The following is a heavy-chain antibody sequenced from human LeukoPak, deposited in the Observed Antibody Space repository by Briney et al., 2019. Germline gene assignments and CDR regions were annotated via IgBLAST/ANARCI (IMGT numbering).Heavy chain of an antibody. D-gene: IGHD6-13*01. Sequence: SETLFLTCTVHGGSLRSHFWSWIPQAAGKVLEWIGGVAASGRSNYNPYLKSRVTMSVDSSKSHFSMRLSTVAAADTAVYYCGRTAAAGAPYFDYWGLGTLVTVSS. J-gene: IGHJ4*02. CDR2: VAASGRS. V-gene: IGHV4-4*07. CDR1: GGSLRSHF. CDR3: GRTAAAGAPYFDY.